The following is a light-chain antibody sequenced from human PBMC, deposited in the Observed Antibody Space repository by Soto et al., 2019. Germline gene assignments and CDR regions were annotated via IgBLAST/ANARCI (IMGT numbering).Light chain of an antibody. J-gene: IGLJ2*01. CDR1: SPDL. V-gene: IGLV2-23*01. Sequence: QSVLTQPASVSGSPGQSITISCTGSPDLVSWYQQHPGSAPKLLIDEDTKLPSAVPERFSGSRSGNTASLTISGLQADDEADYYCSSDSPTGVRLFCGGTKLTVL. CDR3: SSDSPTGVRL. CDR2: EDT.